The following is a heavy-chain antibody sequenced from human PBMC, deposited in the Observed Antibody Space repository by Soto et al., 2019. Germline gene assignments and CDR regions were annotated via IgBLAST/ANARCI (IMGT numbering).Heavy chain of an antibody. Sequence: GGSLRLSCPASGFTISNAWMNWVRQAPGKGLEWVGRIKSKTDGGTTDYAAPVKGRFTISRDDSKNTLYLQMNSLKTEDTAVYYCTTTQYSSSWSWGGPADYYYGMDVWGQGTTVTVSS. J-gene: IGHJ6*02. V-gene: IGHV3-15*07. CDR2: IKSKTDGGTT. CDR1: GFTISNAW. D-gene: IGHD6-13*01. CDR3: TTTQYSSSWSWGGPADYYYGMDV.